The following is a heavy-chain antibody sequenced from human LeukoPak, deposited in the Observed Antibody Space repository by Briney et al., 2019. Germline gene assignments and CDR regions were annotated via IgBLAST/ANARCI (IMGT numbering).Heavy chain of an antibody. CDR1: GGTFSSYA. CDR3: AREPSTLSYFDY. V-gene: IGHV1-69*04. CDR2: IIPILGIA. J-gene: IGHJ4*02. Sequence: GASVKVSCKASGGTFSSYAISWVRQAPGQGLEWMGRIIPILGIANYAQKFQGRVTITADKSTSTAYMELSSLRSEDTAVYYCAREPSTLSYFDYWGQGTLVTVSS.